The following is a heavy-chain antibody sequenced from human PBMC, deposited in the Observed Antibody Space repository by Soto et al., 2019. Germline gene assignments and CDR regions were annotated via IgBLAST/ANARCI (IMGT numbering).Heavy chain of an antibody. J-gene: IGHJ4*02. CDR1: GFTFSSYA. CDR3: AKHGYTMVRGYDPREHFDY. Sequence: EVQLLESGGGLVQPGGSLRLSCAASGFTFSSYAMSWVRQAPGKGLEWVSAISGSGGSTYYADSVKGRFTISRDNSKNTLYLQMNSLRAEDTAVYYCAKHGYTMVRGYDPREHFDYWGQGTMVTVSS. V-gene: IGHV3-23*01. CDR2: ISGSGGST. D-gene: IGHD3-10*01.